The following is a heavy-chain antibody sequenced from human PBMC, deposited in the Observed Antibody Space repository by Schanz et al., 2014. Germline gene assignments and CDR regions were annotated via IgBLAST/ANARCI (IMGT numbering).Heavy chain of an antibody. D-gene: IGHD6-19*01. J-gene: IGHJ4*02. CDR3: AKDLISGWSGFDY. CDR2: LSGDGGTT. Sequence: EVQLLESGGGFVQPGGSLRLSCVASGVTFSSYAMSWVRQASGKGLEWVSSLSGDGGTTHYADSVKGRFTISRDNSKNTLYLQMNSLRVEDTAVYYCAKDLISGWSGFDYWGQGTLVTVSS. CDR1: GVTFSSYA. V-gene: IGHV3-23*01.